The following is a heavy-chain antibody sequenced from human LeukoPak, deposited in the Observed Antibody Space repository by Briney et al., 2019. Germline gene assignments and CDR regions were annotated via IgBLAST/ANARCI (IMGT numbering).Heavy chain of an antibody. CDR3: ARDHGSGWRSDVFDY. D-gene: IGHD6-19*01. CDR1: GFTFSHYY. V-gene: IGHV3-11*01. CDR2: ISSSGSTI. J-gene: IGHJ4*02. Sequence: GGSLRLSCAASGFTFSHYYMSWIRQAPGKGLEGVSYISSSGSTIYYADSVKGRFTISRDNAKNSLYLQMNSLRAEDTAVYYCARDHGSGWRSDVFDYWGQGTLVTVSS.